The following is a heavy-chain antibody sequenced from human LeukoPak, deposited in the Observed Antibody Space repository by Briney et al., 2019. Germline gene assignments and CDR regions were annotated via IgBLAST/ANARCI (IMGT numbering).Heavy chain of an antibody. CDR3: SRSPTRSLRVGEFDF. CDR2: ISYDEDNK. D-gene: IGHD1-26*01. V-gene: IGHV3-30*09. Sequence: GGSLRLSCAASGFPFSYYSMHWVRHAPGKGLERVAVISYDEDNKYYADSVKGRFAIPRDNSKDTLYLQMNSLRAGDTAVYYCSRSPTRSLRVGEFDFWGQGTLVTVSS. CDR1: GFPFSYYS. J-gene: IGHJ4*02.